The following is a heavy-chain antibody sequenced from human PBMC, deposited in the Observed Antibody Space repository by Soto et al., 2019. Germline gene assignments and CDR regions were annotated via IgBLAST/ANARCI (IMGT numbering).Heavy chain of an antibody. D-gene: IGHD6-13*01. CDR3: ARQGGGSSWYRVDY. CDR2: VYYSGST. J-gene: IGHJ4*02. V-gene: IGHV4-59*08. CDR1: GGSISSYP. Sequence: QVQLQESGPGLVKPSETLSLTCIVSGGSISSYPWSWIRQPPGKGLEWIGYVYYSGSTSYNPSLKIRVTISVDTSKNHFSLKLSSVTAADTAVYYCARQGGGSSWYRVDYWGQGTLVTVSS.